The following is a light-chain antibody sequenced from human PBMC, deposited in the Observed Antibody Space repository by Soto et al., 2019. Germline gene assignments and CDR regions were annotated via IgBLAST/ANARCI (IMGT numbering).Light chain of an antibody. CDR1: QSLVHSQGNYF. Sequence: DIVMTQSPLSLPVSPGEPASISCRSSQSLVHSQGNYFFDWYVQKPGQSPQLLIYWGFIRAFGVPDRISGSASGTDFTLKITRVEAEDVGVYYCMQALQTPYTFGQGTKLEIK. V-gene: IGKV2-28*01. CDR2: WGF. CDR3: MQALQTPYT. J-gene: IGKJ2*01.